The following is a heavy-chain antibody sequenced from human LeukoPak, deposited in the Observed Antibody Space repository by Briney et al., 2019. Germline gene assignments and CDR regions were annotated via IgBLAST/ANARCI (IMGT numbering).Heavy chain of an antibody. CDR2: INWDGDST. D-gene: IGHD1-14*01. CDR3: ARGTEPTWMLETFDI. V-gene: IGHV3-20*04. Sequence: GGSLRLSCAASGFTFDDYGMSWVRQAPGKGLEGVSGINWDGDSTGYVDSVKGRFTISRDNAKHSLYLQMNSLRAEDTALYYCARGTEPTWMLETFDIWGQGTMVTVSS. J-gene: IGHJ3*02. CDR1: GFTFDDYG.